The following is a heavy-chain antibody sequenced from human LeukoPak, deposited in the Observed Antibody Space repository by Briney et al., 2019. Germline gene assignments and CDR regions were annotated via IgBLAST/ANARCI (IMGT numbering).Heavy chain of an antibody. CDR3: ARYSVATIPNWFDP. D-gene: IGHD5-12*01. CDR2: IYPGDSDT. CDR1: GYSFISYW. J-gene: IGHJ5*02. Sequence: GESLKISCKGSGYSFISYWIGWVRQMPGKGLEGMGIIYPGDSDTSYSPSFQGQVTISADKSISTAYLQWSSLKASDTAMYYCARYSVATIPNWFDPWGQGTLVTVSS. V-gene: IGHV5-51*01.